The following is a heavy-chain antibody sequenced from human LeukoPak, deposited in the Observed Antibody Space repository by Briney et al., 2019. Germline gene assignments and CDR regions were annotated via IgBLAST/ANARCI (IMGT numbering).Heavy chain of an antibody. CDR3: AKDPELGILTNYFDY. Sequence: GGSLRLSCAASGFTFSSYGMHWVRQAPGKGLEWVAVISYDGSNKYYADSVKGRFTISRDNSKNTLYLQMNSLRAEDTAVYYCAKDPELGILTNYFDYWGQGTLVTVSS. CDR1: GFTFSSYG. V-gene: IGHV3-30*18. J-gene: IGHJ4*02. D-gene: IGHD7-27*01. CDR2: ISYDGSNK.